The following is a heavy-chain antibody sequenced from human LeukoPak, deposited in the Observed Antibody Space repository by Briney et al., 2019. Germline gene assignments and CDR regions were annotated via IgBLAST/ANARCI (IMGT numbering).Heavy chain of an antibody. V-gene: IGHV1-2*02. CDR1: GYTFTGYY. J-gene: IGHJ5*02. CDR3: ARDYGSGRIASNWFDP. Sequence: GASVKVSCKASGYTFTGYYMHWVRQAPGQGLEWMGWINPNSGGTNYAQKFQGRVTMTRDTSISTAYMELSRLRSDDTAVYYCARDYGSGRIASNWFDPWGQGTLLTVSS. CDR2: INPNSGGT. D-gene: IGHD3-10*01.